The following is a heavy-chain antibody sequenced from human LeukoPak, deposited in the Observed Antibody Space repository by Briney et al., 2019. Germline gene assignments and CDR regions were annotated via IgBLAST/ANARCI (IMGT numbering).Heavy chain of an antibody. J-gene: IGHJ3*02. CDR3: ARDVLAAGATGAFDI. CDR1: TFTFSNYW. Sequence: GGSLRLSCAASTFTFSNYWMSWVRQAPGKGLEWVANIKQDGSEKYYVDSVKGRFTISRDNAKTSLYLQMNSLRAEDTAVYYCARDVLAAGATGAFDIWGQGTMVTVSS. CDR2: IKQDGSEK. D-gene: IGHD1-14*01. V-gene: IGHV3-7*03.